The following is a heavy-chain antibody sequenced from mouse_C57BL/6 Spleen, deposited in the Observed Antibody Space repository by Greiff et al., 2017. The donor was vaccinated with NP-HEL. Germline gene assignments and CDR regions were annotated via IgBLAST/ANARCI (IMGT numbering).Heavy chain of an antibody. V-gene: IGHV3-6*01. CDR2: ISYDGSN. CDR3: ARDRYDGLYYYAMDY. CDR1: GYSITSRYY. D-gene: IGHD2-3*01. J-gene: IGHJ4*01. Sequence: EVKLQESGPGLVKPSQSLSLTCSVTGYSITSRYYWNWIRQFPGNKLEWMGYISYDGSNNYNPSLKNRISITRDTSKNQFFLKLNSVTTEDTATYYCARDRYDGLYYYAMDYWGQGTSVTVSS.